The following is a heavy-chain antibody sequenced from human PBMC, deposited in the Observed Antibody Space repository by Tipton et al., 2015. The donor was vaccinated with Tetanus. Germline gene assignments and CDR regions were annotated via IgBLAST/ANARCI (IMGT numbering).Heavy chain of an antibody. CDR1: GFSISDYY. J-gene: IGHJ4*02. CDR3: VRDISHVGSTFYFDL. CDR2: ISRGGSAI. V-gene: IGHV3-11*01. D-gene: IGHD1-26*01. Sequence: GSLRLSCIGSGFSISDYYMSWIRQVPGKGPEWLLQISRGGSAITYGDSVQGRFTISRDNARNSVYLQINSLRAEDTAMYYCVRDISHVGSTFYFDLWGRGTLLTVSS.